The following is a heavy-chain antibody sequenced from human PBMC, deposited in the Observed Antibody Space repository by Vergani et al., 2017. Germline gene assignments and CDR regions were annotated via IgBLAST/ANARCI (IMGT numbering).Heavy chain of an antibody. CDR2: INHSGST. CDR3: ARRWGYSYGYDAFDI. Sequence: QVQLQQWGAGLLKPSETLSLTCAVYGGSFSGYYWSWIRQPPGKGLEWIGEINHSGSTNYNPSLKSRVTISVDTSKNQFSLKLSSVTAADTAVYYCARRWGYSYGYDAFDIWGQGTMVTVSS. V-gene: IGHV4-34*01. J-gene: IGHJ3*02. D-gene: IGHD5-18*01. CDR1: GGSFSGYY.